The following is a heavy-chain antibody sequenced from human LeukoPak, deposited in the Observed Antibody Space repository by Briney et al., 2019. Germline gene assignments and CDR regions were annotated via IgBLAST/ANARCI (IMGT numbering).Heavy chain of an antibody. CDR3: ARESRREGYNPAYYYYYYMDV. D-gene: IGHD5-24*01. Sequence: PSETLSLTCSVYSGSFSGYYWSWIRQPPGKGLEWIGEINHSVGTNYNPSLKSRVTMSLDTSKNQFSLKLSSVTAADTAVYYCARESRREGYNPAYYYYYYMDVWGKGTTVTVSS. CDR2: INHSVGT. CDR1: SGSFSGYY. J-gene: IGHJ6*03. V-gene: IGHV4-34*01.